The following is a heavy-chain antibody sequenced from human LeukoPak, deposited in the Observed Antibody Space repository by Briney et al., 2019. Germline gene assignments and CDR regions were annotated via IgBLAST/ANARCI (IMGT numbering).Heavy chain of an antibody. Sequence: PSETQSLTCTVSGGSITSSTSYWGWIRQPPGKGLEWIGTIYYSGSTYYNPSLKSRATMSVDTSKNQFSLKLSSVTAADTAVYYCASLLNGGVSHWFDPWGQGTLVTVSS. V-gene: IGHV4-39*01. CDR3: ASLLNGGVSHWFDP. D-gene: IGHD7-27*01. J-gene: IGHJ5*02. CDR1: GGSITSSTSY. CDR2: IYYSGST.